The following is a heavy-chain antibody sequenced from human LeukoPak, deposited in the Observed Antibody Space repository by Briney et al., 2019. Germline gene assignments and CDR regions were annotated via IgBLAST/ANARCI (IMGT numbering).Heavy chain of an antibody. CDR1: GGSISSYY. CDR3: ARDYDYVWGSYRYIPDAFDI. D-gene: IGHD3-16*02. V-gene: IGHV4-59*01. Sequence: EPSETLSLTCTVSGGSISSYYWSWIRQPPGKGLEWIGYIYYSGSTNYNPSLKSRVTISVDTSKNQFSLKLSSVTAADTAVYYCARDYDYVWGSYRYIPDAFDIWGQGTMVTVSS. J-gene: IGHJ3*02. CDR2: IYYSGST.